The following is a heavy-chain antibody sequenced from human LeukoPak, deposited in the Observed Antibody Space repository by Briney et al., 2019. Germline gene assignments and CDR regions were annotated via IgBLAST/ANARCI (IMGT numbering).Heavy chain of an antibody. D-gene: IGHD4-17*01. V-gene: IGHV3-30*02. J-gene: IGHJ6*03. CDR1: GFPFRSYA. Sequence: PGGSLRLSCAASGFPFRSYAMHWVRQAPGKGVEGVAFIRYDGSYKYYGDSVKGRFTISRDNSKNTLYLQMNSLRAEDTAVYYCAKIPYGDYLLDYYYYMDVWGKGTTVTISS. CDR3: AKIPYGDYLLDYYYYMDV. CDR2: IRYDGSYK.